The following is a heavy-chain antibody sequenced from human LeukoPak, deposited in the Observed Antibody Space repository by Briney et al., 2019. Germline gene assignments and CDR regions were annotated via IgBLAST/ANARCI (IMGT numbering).Heavy chain of an antibody. V-gene: IGHV4-39*01. D-gene: IGHD3-3*01. CDR2: IYQSGSGSS. CDR3: ASTLRFLPYRRFDY. Sequence: KPSETLSLTCSVSSGSIISSNYYWGWIRQPPGKGLEWIGSIYQSGSGSSYYNPSLKSRVTISGDTSKNQFFLRLSSVTAADTAVYYCASTLRFLPYRRFDYWGQGTLVTVPS. J-gene: IGHJ4*02. CDR1: SGSIISSNYY.